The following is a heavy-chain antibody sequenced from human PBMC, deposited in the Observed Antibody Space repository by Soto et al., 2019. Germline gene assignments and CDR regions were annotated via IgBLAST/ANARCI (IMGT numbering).Heavy chain of an antibody. CDR1: GFTFSNYG. V-gene: IGHV3-33*01. D-gene: IGHD2-15*01. CDR2: IWYDGSYK. Sequence: QVQLVESGGGVVHPGRSLRLSCAASGFTFSNYGMHWVRQAPGKGLEWVAIIWYDGSYKYYEDSVKGRFTISRYNSKNTLYLQMNSLRAEDSAVYYCARDPCSGGSCYSADYWGQGTQVTVSS. CDR3: ARDPCSGGSCYSADY. J-gene: IGHJ4*02.